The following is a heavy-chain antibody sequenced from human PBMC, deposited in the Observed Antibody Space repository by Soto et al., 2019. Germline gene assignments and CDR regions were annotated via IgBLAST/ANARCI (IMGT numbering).Heavy chain of an antibody. J-gene: IGHJ6*02. V-gene: IGHV4-31*03. Sequence: QVQLEESGPGLVKPSQTLSLTCSVSGGSFSSDSFIWSWVRQFPGKGLEWIGYIYYSGTTYYNPSLRSRVMMSVDTSKNQFTLHLSSVTAADTAVYYCARDHKWDGMDVWGQAATVTVSS. CDR1: GGSFSSDSFI. CDR3: ARDHKWDGMDV. D-gene: IGHD1-26*01. CDR2: IYYSGTT.